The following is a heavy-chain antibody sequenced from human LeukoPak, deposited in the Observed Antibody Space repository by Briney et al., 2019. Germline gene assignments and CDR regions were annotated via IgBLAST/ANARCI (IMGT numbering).Heavy chain of an antibody. CDR1: GGSFSGYD. CDR2: INHSGNA. CDR3: ARERWRSGLTH. J-gene: IGHJ4*02. V-gene: IGHV4-34*01. Sequence: SETLSLTCAVYGGSFSGYDWTWIRQPPGKGLEWIGEINHSGNAKYKPSLTSRVTMSVDASKNQFSLKLTSVTAADTAVYYCARERWRSGLTHWGQGTLSPSPQ. D-gene: IGHD5-24*01.